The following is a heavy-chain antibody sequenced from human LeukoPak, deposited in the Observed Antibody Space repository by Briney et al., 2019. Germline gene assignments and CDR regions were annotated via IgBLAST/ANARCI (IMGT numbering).Heavy chain of an antibody. CDR1: GFTFRIYG. V-gene: IGHV3-23*01. CDR3: AKTLPYEVYCSGDCPYLSEY. D-gene: IGHD2-21*02. Sequence: GGSLRLSCAASGFTFRIYGMSWLRQAPGKGLEWVSAIRGSGAQTFYADSVKGRFTISRDNPRNTLYLDMSSLRAEDTAVYYCAKTLPYEVYCSGDCPYLSEYWGRGTLVTVSS. CDR2: IRGSGAQT. J-gene: IGHJ4*02.